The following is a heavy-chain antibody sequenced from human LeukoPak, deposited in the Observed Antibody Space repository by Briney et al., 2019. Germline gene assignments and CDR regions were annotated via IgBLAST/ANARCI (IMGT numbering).Heavy chain of an antibody. Sequence: ASVKVSCRASGYTFTGYYMHWVRQAPGQGLEWMGWINPNSGGTNYAQKFQGRVTMTRDTSISTAYMELSRLRSDDTAVYYCARVDRWELLYFDYWGQGTLVTVSS. CDR3: ARVDRWELLYFDY. CDR1: GYTFTGYY. CDR2: INPNSGGT. V-gene: IGHV1-2*02. J-gene: IGHJ4*02. D-gene: IGHD1-26*01.